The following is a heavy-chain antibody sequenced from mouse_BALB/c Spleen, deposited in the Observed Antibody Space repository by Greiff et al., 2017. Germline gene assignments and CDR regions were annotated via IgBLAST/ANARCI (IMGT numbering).Heavy chain of an antibody. V-gene: IGHV14-3*02. CDR1: GFNIKDTY. CDR2: IDPANGNT. Sequence: EVMLVESGAELVKPGASVKLSCTASGFNIKDTYMHWVKQRPEQGLEWIGRIDPANGNTKYDPKFQGKATITADTSSNTAYLQLSSLTSEDTAVYYCARGYFHWYFDVWGAGTTVTVSS. J-gene: IGHJ1*01. D-gene: IGHD3-1*01. CDR3: ARGYFHWYFDV.